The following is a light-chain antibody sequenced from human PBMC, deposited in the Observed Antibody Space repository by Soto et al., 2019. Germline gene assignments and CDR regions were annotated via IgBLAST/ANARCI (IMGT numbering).Light chain of an antibody. Sequence: QSVLTQPASVSGSPGQSITISCIGTSSDIGSYNHVAWYQQFPGKSPKLTIYEVSKRPSGVPDRFSGSKSGNTASLTISGLQAEDEADYYCCSYAGSYTYVFGTGTKVTVL. CDR3: CSYAGSYTYV. CDR1: SSDIGSYNH. J-gene: IGLJ1*01. V-gene: IGLV2-11*01. CDR2: EVS.